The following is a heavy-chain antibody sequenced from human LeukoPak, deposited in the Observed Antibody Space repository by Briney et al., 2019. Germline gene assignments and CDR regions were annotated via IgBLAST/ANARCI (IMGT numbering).Heavy chain of an antibody. CDR2: IYPGDSDT. Sequence: GESLNISCKGSGYSFTTYWIGWVRQMPGKGLEWMGIIYPGDSDTRYSPSFQGQVTISADKSINTAYLRWSSLKASDTAMYYCTRRHSGSYSAGHWGQGTLVTVSS. J-gene: IGHJ4*02. CDR3: TRRHSGSYSAGH. D-gene: IGHD1-26*01. CDR1: GYSFTTYW. V-gene: IGHV5-51*01.